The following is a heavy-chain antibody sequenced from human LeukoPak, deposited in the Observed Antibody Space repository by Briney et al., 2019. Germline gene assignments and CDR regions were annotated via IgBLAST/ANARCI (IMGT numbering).Heavy chain of an antibody. Sequence: SETLSLTCTVSGGSISGSSYYWGWIRQPPGKGLEWIGSIYYSGSTYYNPSLKSRVTISVDTSKNQFSLKLSSVTAADTAVYYCATRGFSQWPREDIDYWGQGTLVTVSS. V-gene: IGHV4-39*01. D-gene: IGHD6-19*01. CDR1: GGSISGSSYY. CDR3: ATRGFSQWPREDIDY. J-gene: IGHJ4*02. CDR2: IYYSGST.